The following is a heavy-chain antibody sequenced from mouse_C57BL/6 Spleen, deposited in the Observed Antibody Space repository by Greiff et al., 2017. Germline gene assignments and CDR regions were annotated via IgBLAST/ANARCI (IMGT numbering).Heavy chain of an antibody. CDR1: GYTFTDYY. V-gene: IGHV1-26*01. Sequence: VQLQQSGPELVKPGASVKISCKASGYTFTDYYMNWVKQSHGKSLEWIGDINPNNGGTSYNQKFKGKATLTVDKSSSTAYMELRSLTSEDSAVYYCARNGIVHAMDYWGQGTSVTVSS. CDR2: INPNNGGT. CDR3: ARNGIVHAMDY. D-gene: IGHD2-12*01. J-gene: IGHJ4*01.